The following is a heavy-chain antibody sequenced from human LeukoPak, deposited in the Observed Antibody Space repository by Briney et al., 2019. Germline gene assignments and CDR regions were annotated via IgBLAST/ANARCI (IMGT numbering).Heavy chain of an antibody. CDR2: MYYSGNT. J-gene: IGHJ4*02. V-gene: IGHV4-39*01. D-gene: IGHD3-16*02. CDR3: ARTVSWASSRYPLDG. CDR1: GGSISSSNYY. Sequence: SETLSLTCTVSGGSISSSNYYWGWIRPPPGEGLEWIGSMYYSGNTDYNPSLKRRVTIYVGTTKNQLSLKACFVTATDTAVYYCARTVSWASSRYPLDGWGQGTLVTVSS.